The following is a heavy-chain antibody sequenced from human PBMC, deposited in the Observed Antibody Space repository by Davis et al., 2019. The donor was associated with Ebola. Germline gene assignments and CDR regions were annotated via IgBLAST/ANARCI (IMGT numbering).Heavy chain of an antibody. Sequence: ASVKVSCKASGYTFTSYGISWVRQAPGQGLEWMGWISAYNGNTNYAQKLQGRVTMTTDTSTSTAYMELRSLRSDDTAVYYCARDSVFTYYYYYGMDVWGQGTTVTVSS. V-gene: IGHV1-18*01. D-gene: IGHD1-14*01. J-gene: IGHJ6*02. CDR1: GYTFTSYG. CDR3: ARDSVFTYYYYYGMDV. CDR2: ISAYNGNT.